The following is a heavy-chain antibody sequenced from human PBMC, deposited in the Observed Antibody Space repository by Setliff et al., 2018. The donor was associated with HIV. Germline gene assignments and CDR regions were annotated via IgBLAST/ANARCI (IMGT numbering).Heavy chain of an antibody. CDR1: GYTFTGYY. V-gene: IGHV1-2*02. J-gene: IGHJ4*02. CDR3: ARAPLTYSSSWYGNGNLDY. Sequence: GASVKVSCKASGYTFTGYYMHWVRQAPGQGLEWMGSINPNSGGTNYAQKFQGRVTMTRDTSISTAYMELSRLRSDDTAVYYCARAPLTYSSSWYGNGNLDYWGQGTLVTVSS. CDR2: INPNSGGT. D-gene: IGHD6-13*01.